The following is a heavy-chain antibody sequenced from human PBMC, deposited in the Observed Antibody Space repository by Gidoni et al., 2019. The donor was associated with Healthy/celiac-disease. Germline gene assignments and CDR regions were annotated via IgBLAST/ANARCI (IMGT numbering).Heavy chain of an antibody. J-gene: IGHJ4*02. CDR3: ARGSSGYYPYYFDY. D-gene: IGHD3-22*01. V-gene: IGHV3-30*04. CDR2: ISHDGSNK. CDR1: GFTFSSYA. Sequence: QVQLVESGGGVVQPGRSLRLSFAASGFTFSSYAMHWVRQAPGKGLEWVAVISHDGSNKYYAESVKGRFTISREKSKNTMYRQMNSLRAEDTAVYYCARGSSGYYPYYFDYWGQGTLVTVSS.